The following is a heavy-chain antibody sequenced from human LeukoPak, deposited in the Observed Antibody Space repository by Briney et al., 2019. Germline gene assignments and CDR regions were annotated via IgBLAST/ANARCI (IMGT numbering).Heavy chain of an antibody. D-gene: IGHD6-19*01. J-gene: IGHJ4*02. CDR3: ATAEGGYSSGWTTLFDY. Sequence: GGTLRLSCAASGFTFSDYYMSWIRQAPGKGLEGVSYISSSGSTIYYADSVKGRFTISRDNAKNSLYLQMNSLIAEDTAVYYCATAEGGYSSGWTTLFDYWGQGTLVTVSS. CDR2: ISSSGSTI. CDR1: GFTFSDYY. V-gene: IGHV3-11*01.